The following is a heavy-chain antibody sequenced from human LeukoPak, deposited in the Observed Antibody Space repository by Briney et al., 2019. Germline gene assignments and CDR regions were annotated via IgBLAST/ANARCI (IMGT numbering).Heavy chain of an antibody. CDR1: GFTVSSSY. J-gene: IGHJ4*02. CDR2: IYSGGTT. Sequence: GGSLRLSCAASGFTVSSSYMSWVRQAPGKGLEWVSVIYSGGTTYYADSMKGRFTISRDNSKNTLYLQMNSLRAADTAVYYCATESPSCGGDCFGYWGQGTLVTVSS. V-gene: IGHV3-53*01. D-gene: IGHD2-21*01. CDR3: ATESPSCGGDCFGY.